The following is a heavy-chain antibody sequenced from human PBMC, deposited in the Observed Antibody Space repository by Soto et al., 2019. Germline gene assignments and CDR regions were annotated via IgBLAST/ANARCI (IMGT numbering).Heavy chain of an antibody. Sequence: SETLSLTCTVSGGSISSYYWSWIRQPPGKGLEWIGYIYYSGSTNYNPSLKSRVTISVDTSKNQFSLKLSSVTAADTAVYYCARAPYDFWSGYQENYFDYWGQGTLVTVSS. CDR2: IYYSGST. J-gene: IGHJ4*02. V-gene: IGHV4-59*01. D-gene: IGHD3-3*01. CDR1: GGSISSYY. CDR3: ARAPYDFWSGYQENYFDY.